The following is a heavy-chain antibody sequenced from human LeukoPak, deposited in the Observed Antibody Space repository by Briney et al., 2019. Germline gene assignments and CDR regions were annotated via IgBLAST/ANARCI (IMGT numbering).Heavy chain of an antibody. CDR1: GFTFSSYG. CDR2: ISYDGSNK. Sequence: GGSLRLSCAASGFTFSSYGMHWVRQAPGKGLEWVAVISYDGSNKYYADSVKGRFTISRDNSKNTLYLQMNSLRAEDTAVYYCAREEVQGDGYNSPPDYWGQGTLVTVSS. CDR3: AREEVQGDGYNSPPDY. D-gene: IGHD5-24*01. J-gene: IGHJ4*02. V-gene: IGHV3-30*03.